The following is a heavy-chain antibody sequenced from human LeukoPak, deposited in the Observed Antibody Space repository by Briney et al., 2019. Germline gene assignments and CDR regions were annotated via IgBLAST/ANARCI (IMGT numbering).Heavy chain of an antibody. Sequence: SQTLSLTCTVSGDSITSGGYYWSWIRQRPGKGLEWIGYIYKTGSTYYNPSLKSRVTMSVDTSRNQFSLKLNSVTAADTAVYFCATAEWEYFYFDSWGQGALVAVSS. D-gene: IGHD1-26*01. J-gene: IGHJ4*02. V-gene: IGHV4-31*03. CDR1: GDSITSGGYY. CDR3: ATAEWEYFYFDS. CDR2: IYKTGST.